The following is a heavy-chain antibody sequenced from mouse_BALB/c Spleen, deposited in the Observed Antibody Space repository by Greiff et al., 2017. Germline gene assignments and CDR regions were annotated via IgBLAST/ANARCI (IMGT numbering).Heavy chain of an antibody. CDR3: AREGNYYGSSYGLYFDV. J-gene: IGHJ1*01. CDR1: GYAFSSSW. CDR2: IYPGDGDT. V-gene: IGHV1-82*01. D-gene: IGHD1-1*01. Sequence: QVQLKESGPELVKPGASVKISCKASGYAFSSSWMNWVKQRPGQGLEWIGRIYPGDGDTNYNGKFKGKATLTADKSSSTAYMQLSSLTSVDSAVYFCAREGNYYGSSYGLYFDVWGAGTTVTVSS.